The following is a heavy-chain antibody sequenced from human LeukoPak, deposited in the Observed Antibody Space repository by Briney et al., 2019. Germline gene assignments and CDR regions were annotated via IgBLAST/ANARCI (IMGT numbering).Heavy chain of an antibody. CDR1: GFTFNNYG. Sequence: GGSLRLSCVGSGFTFNNYGINWVRQAPGKGLEWVTGIAYDGSKKFYADSVKGRFAISGDDSKNTVYVEMSGLRAEDTALYHCTRDLAMGALDSWGQGSPVTVSS. D-gene: IGHD3-16*01. J-gene: IGHJ5*01. CDR2: IAYDGSKK. V-gene: IGHV3-33*01. CDR3: TRDLAMGALDS.